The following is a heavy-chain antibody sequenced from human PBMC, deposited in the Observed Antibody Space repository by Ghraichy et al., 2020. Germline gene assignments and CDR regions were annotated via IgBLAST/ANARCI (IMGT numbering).Heavy chain of an antibody. Sequence: GGSLRLSCAASGFTFSSYGMHWVRQAPGKGLEWVAFIRYDGSNKYYADSVKGRFTISRDNSKNTLYLQMNSLRAEDTAVYYCAKLTGDFLANYYDSSGLGDYRVQGTLVTVSS. D-gene: IGHD3-22*01. V-gene: IGHV3-30*02. CDR1: GFTFSSYG. CDR3: AKLTGDFLANYYDSSGLGDY. J-gene: IGHJ4*02. CDR2: IRYDGSNK.